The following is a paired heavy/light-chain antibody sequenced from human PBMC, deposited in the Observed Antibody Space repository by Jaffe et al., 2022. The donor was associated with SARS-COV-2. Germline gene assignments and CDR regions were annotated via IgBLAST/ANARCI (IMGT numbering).Heavy chain of an antibody. Sequence: QVQLQESGPGLVQPSQTLSLTCTVSGASISSGAYFWSWVRQHPGKGLEWIGYIYYSDNTYYNPSLKSRVTMSADTSKNQFSLKLTSVTAADTAVYHCARGSLVAGKKGCGMDVWGQGTTVTVSS. V-gene: IGHV4-31*03. CDR1: GASISSGAYF. CDR2: IYYSDNT. J-gene: IGHJ6*02. CDR3: ARGSLVAGKKGCGMDV. D-gene: IGHD6-19*01.
Light chain of an antibody. V-gene: IGKV2-30*01. J-gene: IGKJ1*01. CDR3: MQGTHWPWT. CDR2: KVS. CDR1: QSLVYSDGDIY. Sequence: DVVMTQSPLSLPVTLGQPASISCRSSQSLVYSDGDIYLNWFQQRPGQSPRRLIYKVSNRDSGVPDRFSGSGSGTDFTLKISRVEAEDVGVYFCMQGTHWPWTFGQGTKVEIK.